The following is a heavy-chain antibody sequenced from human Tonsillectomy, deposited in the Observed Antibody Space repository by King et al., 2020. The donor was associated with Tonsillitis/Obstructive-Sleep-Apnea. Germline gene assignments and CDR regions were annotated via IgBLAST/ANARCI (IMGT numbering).Heavy chain of an antibody. V-gene: IGHV1-2*02. J-gene: IGHJ6*02. D-gene: IGHD6-6*01. CDR1: GYTFSGYY. Sequence: QLVQSGAEVKKPGASVKVSCKASGYTFSGYYMHWVRQAPGQGLEWMGWINPNSGGTNYAQKFQGRVTMTRDTSISTAYMELSSLRSDDTAVYYCARTDIAARPNYYYGMHVWGQGTTVTVSS. CDR2: INPNSGGT. CDR3: ARTDIAARPNYYYGMHV.